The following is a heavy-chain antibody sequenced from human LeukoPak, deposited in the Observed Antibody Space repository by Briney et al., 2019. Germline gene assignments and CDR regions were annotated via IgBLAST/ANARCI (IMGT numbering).Heavy chain of an antibody. Sequence: ASVKVSCKASGYTFTGYYMHWVRQAPGQGLEWMGWINPNSGGTNYAQKFQGRVTMTRDTSITTAYMELSSLTSDDTAVYYCARDVGEYCSSTNCYASHYWGQGTLVTVSS. V-gene: IGHV1-2*02. CDR1: GYTFTGYY. CDR3: ARDVGEYCSSTNCYASHY. CDR2: INPNSGGT. D-gene: IGHD2-2*01. J-gene: IGHJ4*02.